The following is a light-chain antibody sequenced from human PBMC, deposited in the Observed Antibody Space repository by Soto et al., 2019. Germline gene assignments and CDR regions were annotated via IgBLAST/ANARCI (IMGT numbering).Light chain of an antibody. CDR2: GAS. CDR1: QSVSSSY. CDR3: QHYGSLGRT. J-gene: IGKJ4*01. V-gene: IGKV3-20*01. Sequence: EIVLTQSPGTLSLSPGERATLSCRASQSVSSSYLAWYQQKPGQAPRLLIYGASSRATGIPERLSGSGSGTDFTLSISRLEPEDFAVYYCQHYGSLGRTFGGGTKVEIK.